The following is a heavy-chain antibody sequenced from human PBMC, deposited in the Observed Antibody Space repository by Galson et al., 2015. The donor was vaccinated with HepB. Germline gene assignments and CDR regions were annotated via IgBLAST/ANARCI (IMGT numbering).Heavy chain of an antibody. J-gene: IGHJ4*02. D-gene: IGHD2-15*01. Sequence: SLRLSCAASGITFSTCSVNWVRQAPGKALEWVSTINNNGVYIYYADSLRGRFTISRDNARNSAYLQMNSLRAEDTAVYYCTLGFCIGRSCYPTGNYWGQGSLVTVSS. CDR3: TLGFCIGRSCYPTGNY. V-gene: IGHV3-21*01. CDR2: INNNGVYI. CDR1: GITFSTCS.